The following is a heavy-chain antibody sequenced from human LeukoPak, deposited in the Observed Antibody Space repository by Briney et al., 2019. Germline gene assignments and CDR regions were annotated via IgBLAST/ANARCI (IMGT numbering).Heavy chain of an antibody. CDR3: ARHGYGYSSYHYYMDV. CDR1: GYSFTSYW. Sequence: GESLKISCKGSGYSFTSYWIGWVRQMPGKGLEWMGIIYPGDSDTRYSPSFQGQVTISADESISTAYLQWSSLKASDTAMYYCARHGYGYSSYHYYMDVWGKGTTVTVSS. CDR2: IYPGDSDT. J-gene: IGHJ6*03. D-gene: IGHD6-19*01. V-gene: IGHV5-51*01.